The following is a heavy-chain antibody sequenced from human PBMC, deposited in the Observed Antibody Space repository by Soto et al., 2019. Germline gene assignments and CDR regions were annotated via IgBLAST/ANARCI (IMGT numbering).Heavy chain of an antibody. V-gene: IGHV1-8*01. J-gene: IGHJ4*02. CDR2: MNPNGGNT. Sequence: ASVKVSCQASGYTFTSYDINWVRQATGQGLEWMGWMNPNGGNTGYAQKFQGRVTMTRNTSLSTAYMELSSLRSEDTAVYYCARLPTVTPTDFDYWGQGTLVTVSS. CDR3: ARLPTVTPTDFDY. D-gene: IGHD4-4*01. CDR1: GYTFTSYD.